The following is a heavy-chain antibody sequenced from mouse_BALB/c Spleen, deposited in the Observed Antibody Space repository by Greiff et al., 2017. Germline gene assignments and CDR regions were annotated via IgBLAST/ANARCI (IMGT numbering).Heavy chain of an antibody. D-gene: IGHD1-1*01. CDR2: ISYSGST. CDR3: ANYYGSSSFAY. CDR1: GYSITSDYA. V-gene: IGHV3-2*02. Sequence: VQLKESGPGLVKPSQSLSLTCTVTGYSITSDYAWNWIRQFPGNKLEWMGYISYSGSTSYNPSLKSRISITRDTSKNQFFLQLNSVTTEDTATYYCANYYGSSSFAYWGQGTLVTVSA. J-gene: IGHJ3*01.